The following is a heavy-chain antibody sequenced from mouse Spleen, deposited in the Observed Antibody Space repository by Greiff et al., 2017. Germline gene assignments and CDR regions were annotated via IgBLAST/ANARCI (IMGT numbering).Heavy chain of an antibody. Sequence: EVKLMESGPGLVKPSQSLSLTCSVTGYSITSGYYWNWIRQFPGNKLEWMGYISYDGSNNYNPSLKNRISITRDTSKNQFFLKLNSVTTEDTATYYCVLGRPWFAYWGQGTLVTVSA. J-gene: IGHJ3*01. V-gene: IGHV3-6*01. CDR3: VLGRPWFAY. CDR2: ISYDGSN. D-gene: IGHD3-3*01. CDR1: GYSITSGYY.